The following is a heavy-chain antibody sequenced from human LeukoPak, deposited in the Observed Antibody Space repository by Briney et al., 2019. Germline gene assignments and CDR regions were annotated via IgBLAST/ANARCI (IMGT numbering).Heavy chain of an antibody. V-gene: IGHV1-18*01. CDR1: GYXFNNFG. J-gene: IGHJ4*02. CDR3: TRDRVGGDLTGESLY. Sequence: ASVKVSCKTSGYXFNNFGITWVRQAPGQGLEWMGWISAFNGNTVYTQKVQGRLTLTTDTSTSTAFMELRNLKSDDTGIYYCTRDRVGGDLTGESLYWGQGTLVTVS. CDR2: ISAFNGNT. D-gene: IGHD1-14*01.